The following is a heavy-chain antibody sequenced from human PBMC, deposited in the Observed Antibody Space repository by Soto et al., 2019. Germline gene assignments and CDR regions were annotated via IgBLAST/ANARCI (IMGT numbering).Heavy chain of an antibody. CDR1: GGSFSSSSYY. CDR2: IYYSGST. J-gene: IGHJ4*02. V-gene: IGHV4-39*01. D-gene: IGHD5-18*01. CDR3: AGRTTSGYSYGYEFGVVDY. Sequence: PSETLSLTCTVSGGSFSSSSYYWGWIRQPPGKGLEWIGSIYYSGSTYYNPSLKSRVTISVDTSKNQFSLKLSSVTAADTAVYYCAGRTTSGYSYGYEFGVVDYWGQGTLVTVSS.